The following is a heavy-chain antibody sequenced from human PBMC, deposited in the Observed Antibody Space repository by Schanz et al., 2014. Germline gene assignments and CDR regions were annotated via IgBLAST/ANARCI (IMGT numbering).Heavy chain of an antibody. CDR3: ARDHPHRGVTGYYNDV. J-gene: IGHJ6*02. D-gene: IGHD3-9*01. Sequence: EVQLVESGGCLVQPGGSLRLSCAASGFTFSDSWMHWVRQAPGKGLVWVSRTSHDGSFTTFADSVKGRFTISRDNAKSSLYLQMNSLRDEDTAVYYCARDHPHRGVTGYYNDVWGQGTTVTVSS. CDR2: TSHDGSFT. V-gene: IGHV3-74*01. CDR1: GFTFSDSW.